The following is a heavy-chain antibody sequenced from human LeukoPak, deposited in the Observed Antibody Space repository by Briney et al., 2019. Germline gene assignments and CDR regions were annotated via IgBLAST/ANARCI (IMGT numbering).Heavy chain of an antibody. J-gene: IGHJ4*02. V-gene: IGHV3-23*01. D-gene: IGHD6-13*01. Sequence: GGSLRLSCAASGFTFSSYTMTGVRQSPGKGLHWVAAVSGIGIGTYYADSVKGRFTISRDNSKNTVYLQMNSLSADDTAVYYCAKDPRQQHLEPYWGQGTLVTVSS. CDR1: GFTFSSYT. CDR2: VSGIGIGT. CDR3: AKDPRQQHLEPY.